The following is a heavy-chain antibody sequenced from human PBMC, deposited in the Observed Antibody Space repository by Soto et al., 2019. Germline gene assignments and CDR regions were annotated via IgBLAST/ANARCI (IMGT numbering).Heavy chain of an antibody. D-gene: IGHD3-16*01. Sequence: PGGSLRLSCAASGFTFSSYAMSWVRQAPGKGLEWVSAISGSGGSTYYADSVKGRFTISRDNSKNTLYLQMNSLRAEDTAVYYCAKDWGNRQGPNWFDPWGQGTLVTVSS. CDR2: ISGSGGST. CDR3: AKDWGNRQGPNWFDP. J-gene: IGHJ5*02. V-gene: IGHV3-23*01. CDR1: GFTFSSYA.